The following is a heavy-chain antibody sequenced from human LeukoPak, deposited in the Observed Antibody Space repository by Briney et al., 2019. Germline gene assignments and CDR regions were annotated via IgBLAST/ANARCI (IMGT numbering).Heavy chain of an antibody. D-gene: IGHD5-18*01. V-gene: IGHV4-38-2*02. Sequence: SETLSLTCTVSGGSISSYYWSWIRQPPGKGLEWIGSIYHSGSTYYNPSLKSRVTISVDTSKNQFSLKLSSVTAADTAVYYCARDPFVVDTAMDDYFDYWGQGTLVTVSS. CDR2: IYHSGST. CDR1: GGSISSYY. J-gene: IGHJ4*02. CDR3: ARDPFVVDTAMDDYFDY.